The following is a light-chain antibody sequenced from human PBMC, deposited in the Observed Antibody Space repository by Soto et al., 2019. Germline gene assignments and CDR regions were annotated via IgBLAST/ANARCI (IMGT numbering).Light chain of an antibody. CDR3: QHYAYVWT. CDR1: QYISDR. CDR2: DAS. Sequence: DIQITQSPSTLSSSVGDRVAITCLASQYISDRLAWYQQKPGKAPKVLIFDASNLESGVPSRFSASGSGTEFSLTISSLQPDDFATYYCQHYAYVWTFGQGTKVDIK. V-gene: IGKV1-5*01. J-gene: IGKJ1*01.